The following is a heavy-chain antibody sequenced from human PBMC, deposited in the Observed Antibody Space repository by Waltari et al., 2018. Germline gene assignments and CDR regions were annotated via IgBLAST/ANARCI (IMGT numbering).Heavy chain of an antibody. CDR1: GFSLSSYGVG. CDR2: IYWDDDK. CDR3: AHRRGNTIWDAGYFDY. D-gene: IGHD3-16*01. Sequence: QITLKESGPTLVNPTQTPTLTCTFSGFSLSSYGVGVGWIRQPPGKTLECLALIYWDDDKRYNPSLRSRLTIAKDTSKNQVVLTMTNMDPVDTATYYCAHRRGNTIWDAGYFDYWGQGALVTVSS. J-gene: IGHJ4*02. V-gene: IGHV2-5*02.